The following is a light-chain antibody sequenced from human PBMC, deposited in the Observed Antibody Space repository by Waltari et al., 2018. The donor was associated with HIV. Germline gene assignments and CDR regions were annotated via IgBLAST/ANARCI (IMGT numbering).Light chain of an antibody. Sequence: EILLTQSPATLSLSPGERATLSCRASQSVSNSLALYQQKPGQAPRLLIYDASNRATGIPARFSGGGSGTDFTLTITRLEPEDFAVYYCQQLSSWPPLTFGGGTKVESK. J-gene: IGKJ4*01. CDR3: QQLSSWPPLT. CDR1: QSVSNS. V-gene: IGKV3-11*01. CDR2: DAS.